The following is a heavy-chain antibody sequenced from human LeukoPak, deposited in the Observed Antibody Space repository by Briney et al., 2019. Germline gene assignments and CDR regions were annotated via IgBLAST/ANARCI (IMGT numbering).Heavy chain of an antibody. D-gene: IGHD6-19*01. Sequence: GGSLRLSCAASGFTFSSCAMSWVRQAPGKGLEWVSAISGSGGSTYYADSVKGRFTISRDNSKNTLYLQMNSLRAEDTAVYYCAKDWVAVAGTNWFDPWGQGTLVTVSS. CDR1: GFTFSSCA. CDR2: ISGSGGST. J-gene: IGHJ5*02. V-gene: IGHV3-23*01. CDR3: AKDWVAVAGTNWFDP.